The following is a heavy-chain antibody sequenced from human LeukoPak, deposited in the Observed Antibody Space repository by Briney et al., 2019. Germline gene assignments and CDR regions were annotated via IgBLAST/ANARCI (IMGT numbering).Heavy chain of an antibody. D-gene: IGHD1-7*01. CDR1: GGTFSSYA. J-gene: IGHJ3*02. CDR2: IIPIFGTA. Sequence: AASVTVSCTASGGTFSSYAISWVRQAPGQGLEWMGGIIPIFGTANYAQKFQGRVTITADESTSTAYMELSSLRSEDTAVYYCARDIPSGLELPADAFDIWGQGTMVTVSS. CDR3: ARDIPSGLELPADAFDI. V-gene: IGHV1-69*01.